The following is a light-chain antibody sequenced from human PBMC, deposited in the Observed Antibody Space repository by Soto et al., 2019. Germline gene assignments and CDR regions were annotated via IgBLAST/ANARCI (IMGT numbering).Light chain of an antibody. Sequence: EIVLTQSPATQSLSPGERATLSCRAGQSVSSYLAWYQQKPGQAPRLLIYDASNRATGIPARFSGSGSGTDFTLTISSLEPEDFAVYYCHQRSNWPLTFGGGTKVEI. CDR3: HQRSNWPLT. V-gene: IGKV3-11*01. J-gene: IGKJ4*01. CDR1: QSVSSY. CDR2: DAS.